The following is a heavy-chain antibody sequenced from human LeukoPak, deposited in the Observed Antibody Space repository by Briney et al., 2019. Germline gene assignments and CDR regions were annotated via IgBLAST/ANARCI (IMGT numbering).Heavy chain of an antibody. CDR1: GYTFTGYY. V-gene: IGHV1-2*02. D-gene: IGHD2-15*01. J-gene: IGHJ4*02. Sequence: GASVKVSCKPSGYTFTGYYIHWVRQAPGQGLEWMGWINPNSGGTNYAQNFQGRITMTRDTSISTVYMELSRLRSDDTAVYYCARGFVAGNVGHFDYWGQGTLVTVSS. CDR3: ARGFVAGNVGHFDY. CDR2: INPNSGGT.